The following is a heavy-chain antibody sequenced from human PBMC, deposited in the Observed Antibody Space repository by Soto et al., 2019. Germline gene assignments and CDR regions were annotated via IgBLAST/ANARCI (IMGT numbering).Heavy chain of an antibody. CDR2: ITTGNDYI. CDR3: ARDSYSSIFDS. Sequence: GGSLRLSCVASGFTLSSFSMSWVRQTPGKGLEWVSSITTGNDYISYADSVKGRFTISRDNAKNSLFLQMNSLRAEDTALYFCARDSYSSIFDSWGQGTLVTVSS. D-gene: IGHD6-19*01. J-gene: IGHJ5*01. CDR1: GFTLSSFS. V-gene: IGHV3-21*01.